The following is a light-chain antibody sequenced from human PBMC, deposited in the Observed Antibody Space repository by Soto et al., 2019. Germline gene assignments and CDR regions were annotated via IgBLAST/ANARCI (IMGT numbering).Light chain of an antibody. Sequence: DIQLTQSPSFLSASVGDRVTITCRASQAMSSSLAWYQQKPAQAPKLLIFASSTLQSGVPSRFSGSGSGTEFTLTISSLQPDDFATYYCQHLTPASRTFGPGTKVEI. CDR1: QAMSSS. V-gene: IGKV1-9*01. CDR2: ASS. CDR3: QHLTPASRT. J-gene: IGKJ2*01.